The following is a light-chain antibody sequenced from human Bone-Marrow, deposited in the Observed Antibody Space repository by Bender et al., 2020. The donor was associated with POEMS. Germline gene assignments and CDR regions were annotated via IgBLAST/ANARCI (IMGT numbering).Light chain of an antibody. Sequence: QSVLTQPPSASGTPGQRVTISCSGSNSNIGTNAVNWYQQFPGTAPKLLIYSDNQRPSGVPDRFFGSKSGTSASLAINGLQSEDEADYYCAAWDDSLNGVVFGGGTKLTVL. CDR1: NSNIGTNA. CDR3: AAWDDSLNGVV. CDR2: SDN. V-gene: IGLV1-44*01. J-gene: IGLJ2*01.